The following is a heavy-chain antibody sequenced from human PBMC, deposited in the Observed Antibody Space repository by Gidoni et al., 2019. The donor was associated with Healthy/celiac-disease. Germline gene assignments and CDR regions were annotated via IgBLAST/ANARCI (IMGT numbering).Heavy chain of an antibody. Sequence: QVQLQESGPGLVKPSETLSLTCPASGGSISSYYWSWIRQPPGKGLEWIGYIYYSGSTNYNPSLKSRVTISVDTSKNQFSLKLSSVTAADTAVYYCARVGSSSGLDYWGQGTLVTVSS. D-gene: IGHD6-19*01. CDR1: GGSISSYY. V-gene: IGHV4-59*01. CDR2: IYYSGST. CDR3: ARVGSSSGLDY. J-gene: IGHJ4*02.